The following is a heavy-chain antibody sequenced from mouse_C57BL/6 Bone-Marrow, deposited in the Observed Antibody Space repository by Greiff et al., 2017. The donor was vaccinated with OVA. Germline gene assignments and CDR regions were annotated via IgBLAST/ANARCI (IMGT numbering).Heavy chain of an antibody. CDR1: GYTFTDYY. CDR3: ARSGPYGSSFRFAY. D-gene: IGHD1-1*01. Sequence: EVQLQQSGPVLVKPGASVKMSCKASGYTFTDYYMNWVKQSHGKSLEWIGVINPYNGGTSYNQKFKGKATLTVDKSSSTAYMELNSLTSEDSAVYYCARSGPYGSSFRFAYWGQGTLVTVSA. J-gene: IGHJ3*01. V-gene: IGHV1-19*01. CDR2: INPYNGGT.